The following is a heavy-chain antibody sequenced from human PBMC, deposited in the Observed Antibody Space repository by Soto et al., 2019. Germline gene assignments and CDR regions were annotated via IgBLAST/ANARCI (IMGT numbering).Heavy chain of an antibody. J-gene: IGHJ4*01. CDR3: ARGKYFYDNSGWGIFDY. CDR2: ISPYNGNT. Sequence: QVQMEQSGAEVKKPGASVKVSCKTSGFTFRSNGIVWVRQAPGQRLEWMGWISPYNGNTRYAQKVQGRVTLTTDVSTTTAYMERRGLRSDDTAAYYCARGKYFYDNSGWGIFDYRGHGTLVTVSS. D-gene: IGHD3-22*01. V-gene: IGHV1-18*04. CDR1: GFTFRSNG.